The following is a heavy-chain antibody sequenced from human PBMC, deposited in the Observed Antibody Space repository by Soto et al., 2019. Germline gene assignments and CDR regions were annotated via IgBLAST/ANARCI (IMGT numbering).Heavy chain of an antibody. CDR1: VSSFANSW. D-gene: IGHD1-1*01. CDR3: ARLRNWNDVPFYYYYGMDV. Sequence: GESLKISCKGSVSSFANSWITWVRQMPGKGLEWMGRIDPSDSYTHYSPSFQGHVTISVDKSINTAYLRWNSLKASDSAKYYCARLRNWNDVPFYYYYGMDVWGQGTTVTVSS. J-gene: IGHJ6*02. V-gene: IGHV5-10-1*01. CDR2: IDPSDSYT.